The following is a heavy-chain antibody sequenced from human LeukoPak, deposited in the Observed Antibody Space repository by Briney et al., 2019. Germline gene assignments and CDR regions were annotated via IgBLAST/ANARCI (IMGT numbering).Heavy chain of an antibody. J-gene: IGHJ4*02. V-gene: IGHV4-34*01. CDR3: ARARNHYDSSGYSFLDY. CDR1: GGSFSGYY. D-gene: IGHD3-22*01. CDR2: INHSGST. Sequence: SETLSLTCAVYGGSFSGYYWSWIRQPPGKGLEWIGEINHSGSTNYNPSLKSRVTISVDTSKNQFSLKLSSVTAADTAVYYCARARNHYDSSGYSFLDYWGQGTLVTVSS.